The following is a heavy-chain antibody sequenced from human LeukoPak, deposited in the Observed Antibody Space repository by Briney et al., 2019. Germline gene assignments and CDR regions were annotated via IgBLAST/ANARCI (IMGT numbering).Heavy chain of an antibody. J-gene: IGHJ4*02. CDR2: IYSGGST. CDR1: GFTVSSNY. CDR3: ARAYEWLLLYY. Sequence: GGSLRLSCAASGFTVSSNYMSWVRQAPGKGLEWVSVIYSGGSTYYADSVKGRFAISRGNSKNTLHLQMNSLRAEETAVYYCARAYEWLLLYYWGQGTLVTVSS. D-gene: IGHD3-22*01. V-gene: IGHV3-66*01.